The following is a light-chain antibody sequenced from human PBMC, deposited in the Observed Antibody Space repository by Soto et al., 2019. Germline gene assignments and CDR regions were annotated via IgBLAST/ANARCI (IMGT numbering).Light chain of an antibody. J-gene: IGKJ2*01. V-gene: IGKV3-15*01. CDR2: DAS. Sequence: EIVLTQSPATLSLSPGESATLSCRASQNVNRHLAWYQQKAGQAPRLLIYDASTRATGVPARFSGSGSGTEFTLTISSLQSEDFGNSYCQEYNDWPPTYTFGRGTKLDIK. CDR3: QEYNDWPPTYT. CDR1: QNVNRH.